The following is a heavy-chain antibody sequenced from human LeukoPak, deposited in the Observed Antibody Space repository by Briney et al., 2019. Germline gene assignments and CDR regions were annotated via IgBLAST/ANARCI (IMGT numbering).Heavy chain of an antibody. Sequence: GRSLRLSCAASGFTFSSFGMHWARQVPGKGLEWVAGISSDGSSKYYADSVKGRFTISRDNSRNTLYLQMNSLRTEDTALYYCAKGTYTAYNSGCAYWGQGTLVTVSS. J-gene: IGHJ4*02. CDR1: GFTFSSFG. CDR2: ISSDGSSK. V-gene: IGHV3-30*18. CDR3: AKGTYTAYNSGCAY. D-gene: IGHD5-24*01.